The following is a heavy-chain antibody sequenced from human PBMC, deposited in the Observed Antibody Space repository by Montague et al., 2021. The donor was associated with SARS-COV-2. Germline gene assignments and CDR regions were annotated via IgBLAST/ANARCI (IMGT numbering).Heavy chain of an antibody. Sequence: SETLSLTCTVSGGSISSSSYYWGWIRQPPGKGLEWIGSIYYSGSTYYNPSLKSRVTISVDTSKNQFSLKLSSVTAADMAVYYCATYYDILTGYYIDAFDIWGQGTIVTVSS. CDR1: GGSISSSSYY. CDR3: ATYYDILTGYYIDAFDI. V-gene: IGHV4-39*01. D-gene: IGHD3-9*01. CDR2: IYYSGST. J-gene: IGHJ3*02.